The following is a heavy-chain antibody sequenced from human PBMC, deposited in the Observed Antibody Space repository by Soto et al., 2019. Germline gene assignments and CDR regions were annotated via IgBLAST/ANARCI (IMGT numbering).Heavy chain of an antibody. V-gene: IGHV3-30*18. J-gene: IGHJ5*02. Sequence: QEQLVESGGGVVQPGRSLRLSCAASGFAFSNQGMHWVRRAPGKGLEWVALISHDGQNIYYADSVKGRFAVSRDNSKNILFLQLSSLRLNDTAVYYCAKVESGQPEDFYSWGLGTMGTVSS. CDR2: ISHDGQNI. D-gene: IGHD3-3*01. CDR1: GFAFSNQG. CDR3: AKVESGQPEDFYS.